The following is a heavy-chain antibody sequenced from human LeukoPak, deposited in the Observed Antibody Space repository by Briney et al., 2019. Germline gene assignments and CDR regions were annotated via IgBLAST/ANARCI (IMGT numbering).Heavy chain of an antibody. D-gene: IGHD6-6*01. CDR3: ATSGPSIASRTGYYYYMDV. V-gene: IGHV3-33*01. CDR1: GFSLSTYC. Sequence: GGSLRLSCAASGFSLSTYCMHWVRQAPGKGLEWVAVIWYDGTNNYYADSVKGRFTISRDSSKNTLYLQMNSMRAEDTAVYFCATSGPSIASRTGYYYYMDVWGKGTTVTVSS. J-gene: IGHJ6*03. CDR2: IWYDGTNN.